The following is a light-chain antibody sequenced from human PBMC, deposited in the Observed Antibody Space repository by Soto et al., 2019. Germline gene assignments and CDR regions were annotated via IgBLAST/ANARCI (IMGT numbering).Light chain of an antibody. V-gene: IGKV3-20*01. J-gene: IGKJ4*01. CDR1: QSISSSY. Sequence: EIVLTRSPGTLSLSPGERATLSCRASQSISSSYLAWYQQIPGQAPRLLIYGASSRATGIPDRFSGSGSGTDFTLTISRLEPEDFAVYYRQQYGTSPQITFGGGTKVDIK. CDR3: QQYGTSPQIT. CDR2: GAS.